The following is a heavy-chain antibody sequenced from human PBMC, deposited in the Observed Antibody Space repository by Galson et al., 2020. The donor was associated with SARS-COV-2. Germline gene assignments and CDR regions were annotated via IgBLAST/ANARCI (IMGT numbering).Heavy chain of an antibody. CDR1: GASITSNNW. J-gene: IGHJ4*02. CDR2: IYPSGTT. D-gene: IGHD3-10*01. Sequence: LETLSLTCTVSGASITSNNWWSWVRQAPGQGPEWIGEIYPSGTTHYNPSLKGRVTISIDMSKNQFSLKLTSVTAADTAVYYCAGEGRTSGYWGQGTLVTVSS. V-gene: IGHV4-4*02. CDR3: AGEGRTSGY.